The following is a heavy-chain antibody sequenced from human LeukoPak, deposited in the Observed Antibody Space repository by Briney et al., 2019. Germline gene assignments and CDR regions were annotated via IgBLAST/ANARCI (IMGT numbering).Heavy chain of an antibody. Sequence: SLRLSCAASGFTFDDYAMHWVRQAPGKGLEWVSGISWNSGSIGYADSVKGRFTISRDNAKNSLYLQMNSLRAEDMALYYCAKDKGYSGYATFFDYWGQGTLVTVSS. CDR3: AKDKGYSGYATFFDY. V-gene: IGHV3-9*03. CDR1: GFTFDDYA. CDR2: ISWNSGSI. J-gene: IGHJ4*02. D-gene: IGHD5-12*01.